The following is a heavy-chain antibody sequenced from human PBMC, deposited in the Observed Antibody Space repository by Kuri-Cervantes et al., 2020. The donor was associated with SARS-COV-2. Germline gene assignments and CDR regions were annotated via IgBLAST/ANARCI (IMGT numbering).Heavy chain of an antibody. J-gene: IGHJ6*02. V-gene: IGHV3-74*01. D-gene: IGHD3-3*01. Sequence: GGSLRLSCAASGFTFSSYWMHWVRQAPGKGLVWVSRINSDGSSTSYADSVKGRFTISRDNAKNTLYLQMNSLRAEDTAVYYCAKSVGDFWSGYPEAYYYYGMDVWGQETTVTVSS. CDR3: AKSVGDFWSGYPEAYYYYGMDV. CDR2: INSDGSST. CDR1: GFTFSSYW.